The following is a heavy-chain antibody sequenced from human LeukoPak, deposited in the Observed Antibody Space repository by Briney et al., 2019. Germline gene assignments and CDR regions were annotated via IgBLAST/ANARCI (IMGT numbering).Heavy chain of an antibody. CDR2: ISSTGGST. V-gene: IGHV3-64*01. Sequence: GGSLRLSCVASGFTFSNYAMHWVRQAPGKGLEYVSAISSTGGSTYYANSVKGRFTISRDNSKNTLYLQMGSLRAEDMAVYYCARGPFYCSSTSCYTFDYWGQGTLVTVSS. CDR3: ARGPFYCSSTSCYTFDY. J-gene: IGHJ4*02. D-gene: IGHD2-2*01. CDR1: GFTFSNYA.